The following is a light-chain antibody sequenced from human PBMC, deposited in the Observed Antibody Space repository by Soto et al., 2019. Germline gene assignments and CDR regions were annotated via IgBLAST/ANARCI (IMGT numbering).Light chain of an antibody. Sequence: DVQMTQSPSSLSASVGDRVTITCRASQSVSRSLNWYQQKPGKAPQLLISAASTLQSEVPSRFSGSGSGTDFTLTISSQQPDDFATYYCQQSYYVPRTFGQGTKVDIK. CDR1: QSVSRS. CDR2: AAS. V-gene: IGKV1-39*01. J-gene: IGKJ1*01. CDR3: QQSYYVPRT.